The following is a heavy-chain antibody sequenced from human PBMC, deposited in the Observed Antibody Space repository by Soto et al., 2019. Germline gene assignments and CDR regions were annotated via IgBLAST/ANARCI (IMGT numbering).Heavy chain of an antibody. CDR3: ARDTVLTGMFDL. Sequence: SETLSLTCTVSGGSIGSYHWCWVRQPPGKGLEWIASVYYTGTTNYNPSLGSRVTISIDAPENQISLKLTSVTAADTAFYYCARDTVLTGMFDLWGQGTLVTVSS. CDR2: VYYTGTT. CDR1: GGSIGSYH. V-gene: IGHV4-59*01. D-gene: IGHD4-17*01. J-gene: IGHJ5*02.